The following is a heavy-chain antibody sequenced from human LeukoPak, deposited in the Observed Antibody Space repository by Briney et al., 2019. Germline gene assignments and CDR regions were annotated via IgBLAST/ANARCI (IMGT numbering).Heavy chain of an antibody. CDR3: AKGTEYCGGDCYSTFPHDY. CDR1: GFTFSNHG. CDR2: ISPSADIK. D-gene: IGHD2-21*02. J-gene: IGHJ4*02. Sequence: GGSLRLSCAASGFTFSNHGMNWVRQAPGKGLEWVSGISPSADIKYYADSVKGRFTISRDNSKNTLYLQMNSLRAEDTAVYYCAKGTEYCGGDCYSTFPHDYWGQGTLVTVSS. V-gene: IGHV3-23*01.